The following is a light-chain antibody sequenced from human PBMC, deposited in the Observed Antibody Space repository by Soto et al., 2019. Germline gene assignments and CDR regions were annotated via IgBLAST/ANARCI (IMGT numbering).Light chain of an antibody. V-gene: IGKV1-33*01. CDR3: QQYADLPLT. CDR1: QDITNY. J-gene: IGKJ4*01. CDR2: DAS. Sequence: DIQMTQSPSSLSASVGDRVTITCQASQDITNYLSWYQPKPGKAPKLLIYDASNLATGVPTRFSGYRSGSDFNFTINNLQAEDFASYFCQQYADLPLTFGGGTKVGIK.